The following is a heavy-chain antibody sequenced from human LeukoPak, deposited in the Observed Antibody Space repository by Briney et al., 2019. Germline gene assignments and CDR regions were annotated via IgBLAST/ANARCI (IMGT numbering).Heavy chain of an antibody. CDR3: ARGEHDYGDLDY. Sequence: GASVKVSCKASGYTFTSYDINWVRQATGQGLEWMGWMNPNSGNTGYAQKFQGRVTMTRNTSISTAYMELSSLRSEDTAVYYCARGEHDYGDLDYWGQGTLVTVSS. V-gene: IGHV1-8*01. CDR1: GYTFTSYD. CDR2: MNPNSGNT. J-gene: IGHJ4*02. D-gene: IGHD4-17*01.